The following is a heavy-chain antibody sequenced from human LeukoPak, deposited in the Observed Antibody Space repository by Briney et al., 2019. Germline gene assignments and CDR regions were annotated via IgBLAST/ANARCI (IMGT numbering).Heavy chain of an antibody. CDR1: GYTFNLKY. V-gene: IGHV1-2*02. CDR2: INPNSGGT. D-gene: IGHD6-13*01. CDR3: ARDVWSSSWYGGFDY. Sequence: ASVKVSCKTSGYTFNLKYIHWVRQAPGQGLEWMGWINPNSGGTNYAQKFQGRVTMTRDTSISTAYMELSRLRSDDTAVYYCARDVWSSSWYGGFDYWGQGTLVTVSS. J-gene: IGHJ4*02.